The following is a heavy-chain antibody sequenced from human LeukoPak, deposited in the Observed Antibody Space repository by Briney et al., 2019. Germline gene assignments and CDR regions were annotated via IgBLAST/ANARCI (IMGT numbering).Heavy chain of an antibody. D-gene: IGHD4-23*01. CDR3: ARLERRRNDGTQY. J-gene: IGHJ4*02. Sequence: SGTLSLTCTVSGDSISRSGFYWGWIRQSPGKGLEWIGSMFYGETNSYNPSLKSRVIISLDTSKNQFSLNLNSVTAADTAVYYCARLERRRNDGTQYSGQGTLVSVSS. CDR1: GDSISRSGFY. CDR2: MFYGETN. V-gene: IGHV4-39*01.